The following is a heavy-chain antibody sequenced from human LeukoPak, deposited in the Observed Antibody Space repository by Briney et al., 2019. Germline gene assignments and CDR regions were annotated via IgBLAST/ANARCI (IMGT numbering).Heavy chain of an antibody. CDR2: ISSSGSTI. D-gene: IGHD5-18*01. CDR3: AKELQLWSGWNFDY. CDR1: GFTFSSYE. V-gene: IGHV3-48*03. J-gene: IGHJ4*02. Sequence: PGGSLRLSCAASGFTFSSYEMNWVRQAPGKGLEWVSYISSSGSTIYYADSVKGRFTISRDNAKNSLYLQMNSLRAEDTAVYYCAKELQLWSGWNFDYWGQGTLVTVSS.